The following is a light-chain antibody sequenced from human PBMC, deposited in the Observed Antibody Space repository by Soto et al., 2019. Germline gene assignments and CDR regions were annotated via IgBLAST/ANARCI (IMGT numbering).Light chain of an antibody. J-gene: IGKJ4*01. Sequence: EIVLTQSPGTLSLSPGERATLSCRASQSFHTNYLAWYQHRPGQAPRLLIYGASIRASGIPERFSGRGSGTDFTLTISRLEHEDSAVYYCQHYDSSPGFTFGGGTKMEIK. V-gene: IGKV3-20*01. CDR2: GAS. CDR1: QSFHTNY. CDR3: QHYDSSPGFT.